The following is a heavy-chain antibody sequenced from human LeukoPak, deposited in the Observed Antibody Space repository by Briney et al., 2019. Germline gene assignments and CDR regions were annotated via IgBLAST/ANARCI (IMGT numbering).Heavy chain of an antibody. CDR1: GGSISSGSYY. CDR3: ARGPRQYQLLYPYYFDY. V-gene: IGHV4-61*02. D-gene: IGHD2-2*02. J-gene: IGHJ4*02. Sequence: SQTLSLTCTVSGGSISSGSYYWSWIRQPAGKGLEWIGRIYTSGSTTYNPSLKSQVTISVDTSKNQFSLKLSSVTAADTAVYYCARGPRQYQLLYPYYFDYWGQGTLVTVSS. CDR2: IYTSGST.